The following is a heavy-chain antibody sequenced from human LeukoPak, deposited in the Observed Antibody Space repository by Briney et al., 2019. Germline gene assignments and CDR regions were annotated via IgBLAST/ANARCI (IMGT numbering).Heavy chain of an antibody. Sequence: GASVKVSCKASGYTFTSYGISWVRQAPGQGLEWMGWISAYNGNTNYAQKLQGRVTMTTDTSTSTAYMERRSLRSDGTAVYYCARDRPYSSSWNWFDPWGQGTLVTVSS. V-gene: IGHV1-18*01. D-gene: IGHD6-13*01. CDR2: ISAYNGNT. J-gene: IGHJ5*02. CDR3: ARDRPYSSSWNWFDP. CDR1: GYTFTSYG.